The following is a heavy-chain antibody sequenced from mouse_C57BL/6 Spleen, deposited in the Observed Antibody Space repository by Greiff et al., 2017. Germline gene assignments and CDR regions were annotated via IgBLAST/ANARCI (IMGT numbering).Heavy chain of an antibody. D-gene: IGHD1-1*01. J-gene: IGHJ4*01. CDR2: IYPGSGST. CDR1: GYTFTSYW. V-gene: IGHV1-55*01. Sequence: VQLQQPGAELVKPGASVKMSCKASGYTFTSYWITWVKQRPGQGLEWIGDIYPGSGSTNYNEKFKSKATLTVDTSSSTAYMQLSSLTSEDSAVXYCARWGGSSFINYAMDDWGQGTSVTVSS. CDR3: ARWGGSSFINYAMDD.